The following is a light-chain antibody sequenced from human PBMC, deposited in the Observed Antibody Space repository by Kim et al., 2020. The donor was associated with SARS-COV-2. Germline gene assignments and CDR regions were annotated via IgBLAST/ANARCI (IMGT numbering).Light chain of an antibody. CDR1: QSVSSC. CDR2: DAS. V-gene: IGKV3-11*01. CDR3: QQRSNWPPIT. Sequence: SPGERATLSCRASQSVSSCLAWYQQKPGQAPRLLIYDASNRATGIPARFSGSGSGTDFTLTISSLEPEDFAVYYCQQRSNWPPITFGQGTRLEIK. J-gene: IGKJ5*01.